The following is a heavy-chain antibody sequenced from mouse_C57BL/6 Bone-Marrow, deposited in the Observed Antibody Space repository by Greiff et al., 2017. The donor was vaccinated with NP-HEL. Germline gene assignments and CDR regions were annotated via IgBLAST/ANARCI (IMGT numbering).Heavy chain of an antibody. J-gene: IGHJ2*01. CDR1: GYTFTSYG. CDR3: ASALRANYFDD. Sequence: QVQLKESGAELARPGASVKLSCKASGYTFTSYGISWVKQRTGQGLEWIGEIYPRRGNTYYIEKFKGKATLTADKSSSTAYMALRSLTSEDSAVYLCASALRANYFDDWGQGTTLTVSS. CDR2: IYPRRGNT. V-gene: IGHV1-81*01. D-gene: IGHD3-1*01.